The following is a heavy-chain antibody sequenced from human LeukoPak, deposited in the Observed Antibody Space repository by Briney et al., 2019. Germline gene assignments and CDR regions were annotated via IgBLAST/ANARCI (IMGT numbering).Heavy chain of an antibody. Sequence: GESLKISCKGSGYSFTSYWIGWVRQMPGKGLEWMGIIYPGDSDTRYSPSFQGQVTISADKSISTAYLQWSSLKASDTAMYYCASSTYYYSSGSLYYYYGMDVWGKGTTVTVSS. CDR2: IYPGDSDT. CDR3: ASSTYYYSSGSLYYYYGMDV. D-gene: IGHD3-10*01. CDR1: GYSFTSYW. V-gene: IGHV5-51*01. J-gene: IGHJ6*04.